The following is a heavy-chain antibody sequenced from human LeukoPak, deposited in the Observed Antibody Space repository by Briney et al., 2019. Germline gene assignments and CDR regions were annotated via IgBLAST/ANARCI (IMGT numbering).Heavy chain of an antibody. J-gene: IGHJ6*02. D-gene: IGHD6-13*01. CDR2: ISAYNGNT. CDR1: GYTFTSYG. Sequence: ASVKVSCKASGYTFTSYGISWVRQAPGQGLEWMGWISAYNGNTNYAQKLQGRVTMTTDTSTSTAYMELRSLRSDDTAVYYCAKGIATIYYYGMDVWGQGTTVTVSS. V-gene: IGHV1-18*01. CDR3: AKGIATIYYYGMDV.